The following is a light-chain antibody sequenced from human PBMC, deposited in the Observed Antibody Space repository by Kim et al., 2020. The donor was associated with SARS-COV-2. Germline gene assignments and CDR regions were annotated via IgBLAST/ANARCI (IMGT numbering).Light chain of an antibody. Sequence: SPGERATLSGRASQSVSSSYLAWYQQKPGQAPRLLIYGASSRATGIPDRFSGSGSGTDFTLTISRLEPEDFAVYYCQQYGSSPRVSFGQGTKLEI. CDR3: QQYGSSPRVS. CDR1: QSVSSSY. V-gene: IGKV3-20*01. J-gene: IGKJ2*01. CDR2: GAS.